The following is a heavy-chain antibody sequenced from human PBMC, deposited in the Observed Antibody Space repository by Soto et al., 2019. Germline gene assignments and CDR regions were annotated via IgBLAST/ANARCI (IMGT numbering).Heavy chain of an antibody. CDR1: GGSISTSSYF. J-gene: IGHJ6*04. D-gene: IGHD2-2*01. V-gene: IGHV4-39*01. CDR3: ARHTFCTSGDTCYALDV. CDR2: VYYSGTT. Sequence: SATLSLTCTVSGGSISTSSYFWGWVRQSPGKGLEWIGSVYYSGTTDYNPSLKSRVTISIDTSKNQFSLKVRSLTAADTAVFYCARHTFCTSGDTCYALDVWGKGTTVTVSS.